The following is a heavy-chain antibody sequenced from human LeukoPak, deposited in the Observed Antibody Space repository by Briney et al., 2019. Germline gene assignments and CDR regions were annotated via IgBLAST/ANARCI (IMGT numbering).Heavy chain of an antibody. CDR1: GGSFSGYY. CDR3: ARGRRSSGYRRDASGPADY. J-gene: IGHJ4*02. V-gene: IGHV4-34*01. CDR2: INHSGST. Sequence: PSETLSLTCAVYGGSFSGYYWSWIRQPPGKGLEWIGEINHSGSTNYNPSLKSRVTISVDTSKNQFSLKLSSVTAADTAVYYCARGRRSSGYRRDASGPADYWGQGTLVTVSS. D-gene: IGHD3-22*01.